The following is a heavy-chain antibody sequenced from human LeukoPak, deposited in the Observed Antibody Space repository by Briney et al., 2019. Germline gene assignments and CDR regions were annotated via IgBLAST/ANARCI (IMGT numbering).Heavy chain of an antibody. V-gene: IGHV3-23*01. J-gene: IGHJ6*03. CDR3: AKGLVEAYYYYYMDV. CDR1: GFTFSSYA. CDR2: ISGDRGRT. Sequence: GGSLRLSCAASGFTFSSYAMSWVRQAPGKGLEWVSTISGDRGRTDYADSVKGRFTISRDSSKNTPYLQMNSLRADDTAVYYCAKGLVEAYYYYYMDVWGKGTTVTVSS. D-gene: IGHD6-19*01.